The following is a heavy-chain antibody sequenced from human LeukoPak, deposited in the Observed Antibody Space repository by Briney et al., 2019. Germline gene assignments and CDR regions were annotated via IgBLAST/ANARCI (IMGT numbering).Heavy chain of an antibody. D-gene: IGHD3-10*01. Sequence: ASVKVSCKVSGYTLTELSTHWVRQAPGKGLEWMGGFDPEDGETIYAQKFQGRVTMTEDTSTDTAYMELSSLRSEDTAVYYCATDLYGSGRNTDYWGQGTLVTVPS. J-gene: IGHJ4*02. V-gene: IGHV1-24*01. CDR1: GYTLTELS. CDR3: ATDLYGSGRNTDY. CDR2: FDPEDGET.